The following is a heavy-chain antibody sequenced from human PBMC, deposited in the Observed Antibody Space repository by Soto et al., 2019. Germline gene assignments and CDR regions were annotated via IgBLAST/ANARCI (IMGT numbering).Heavy chain of an antibody. CDR1: GGSFSGYY. CDR2: IYHSGST. CDR3: ARGRSWYSSSWYYFDY. J-gene: IGHJ4*02. V-gene: IGHV4-34*01. D-gene: IGHD6-13*01. Sequence: PSETLSLTCAVYGGSFSGYYWSWIRQPPGKGLEWIGEIYHSGSTNYNPSLKSRVTISVDTSKNQFSLKLSSVTAADTAVYYCARGRSWYSSSWYYFDYWGQGTLVTVSS.